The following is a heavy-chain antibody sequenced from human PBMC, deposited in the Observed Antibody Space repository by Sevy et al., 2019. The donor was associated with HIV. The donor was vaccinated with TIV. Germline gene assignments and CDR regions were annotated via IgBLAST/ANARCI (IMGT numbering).Heavy chain of an antibody. Sequence: VSVKVSCKVSGYSLNKLSIHWVRQAPGKGLEWMGTFDPEDAVPMYAQTLQGRVTMTETTSTETANMELISLTSEDTAIYYCTAVGLGYYSGSSYYQGDWFDPWGQVTLVTVSS. V-gene: IGHV1-24*01. CDR1: GYSLNKLS. D-gene: IGHD2-15*01. J-gene: IGHJ5*02. CDR3: TAVGLGYYSGSSYYQGDWFDP. CDR2: FDPEDAVP.